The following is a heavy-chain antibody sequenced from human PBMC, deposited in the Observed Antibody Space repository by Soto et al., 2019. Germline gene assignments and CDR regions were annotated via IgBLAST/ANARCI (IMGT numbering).Heavy chain of an antibody. J-gene: IGHJ3*02. Sequence: SVKVSCKASGDSFTSYGISWVRQAPGQGLEWMGWISAYNGNTNYAQKLQGRVTMTTDTSTSTAYMELRSLRSDDTAVYYCARPTYDFWSGYPRAFDIWGQGTMVTVSS. CDR1: GDSFTSYG. CDR2: ISAYNGNT. V-gene: IGHV1-18*01. D-gene: IGHD3-3*01. CDR3: ARPTYDFWSGYPRAFDI.